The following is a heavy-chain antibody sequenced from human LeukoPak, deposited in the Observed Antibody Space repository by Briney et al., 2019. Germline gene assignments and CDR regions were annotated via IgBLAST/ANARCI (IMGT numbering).Heavy chain of an antibody. D-gene: IGHD1-26*01. Sequence: KASETLSLTCSVSGGSIRNYYWSWIRQPPGKGLEWIANIYYGGSTNYNPSLKSRVTISVDMSRNQFSLRLSSVTAADMAVYYCVRGPYSGSSPGGDCFDPWGQGTLVTVSS. V-gene: IGHV4-59*01. CDR3: VRGPYSGSSPGGDCFDP. CDR1: GGSIRNYY. CDR2: IYYGGST. J-gene: IGHJ5*02.